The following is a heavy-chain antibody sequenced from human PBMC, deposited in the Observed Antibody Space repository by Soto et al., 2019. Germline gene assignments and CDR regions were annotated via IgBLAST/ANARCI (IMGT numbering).Heavy chain of an antibody. CDR2: ISSSGSTI. J-gene: IGHJ2*01. Sequence: KGLEWVSYISSSGSTIYYADSVKGRFTISRDNAKNSLYLQMNSLRAEDTVFFFQAEDGIRDTVPVSAFLLNRSSDL. D-gene: IGHD2-15*01. CDR3: AEDGIRDTVPVSAFLLNRSSDL. V-gene: IGHV3-11*04.